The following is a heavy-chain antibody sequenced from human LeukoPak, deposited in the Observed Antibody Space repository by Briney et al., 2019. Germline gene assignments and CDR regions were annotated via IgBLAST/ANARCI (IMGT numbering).Heavy chain of an antibody. V-gene: IGHV4-34*09. CDR3: ARTAHGGNGVFDY. Sequence: SETLSLTCAVYGGSFSGYYWSWIRQPPGKGLEWIGEINHSGSTNYNPSLKSRVTISVDTSKNQFSLKLSSVTATDTAVYYCARTAHGGNGVFDYWGQGTLVTVSS. CDR1: GGSFSGYY. CDR2: INHSGST. D-gene: IGHD4-23*01. J-gene: IGHJ4*02.